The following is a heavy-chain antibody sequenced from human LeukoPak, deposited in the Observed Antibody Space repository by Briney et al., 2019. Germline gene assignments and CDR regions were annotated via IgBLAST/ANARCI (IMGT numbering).Heavy chain of an antibody. CDR3: AGEDIVVVPAAMRPFRYYYGMDV. CDR2: ISAYNGNT. D-gene: IGHD2-2*01. J-gene: IGHJ6*02. CDR1: GYTFTSYG. V-gene: IGHV1-18*01. Sequence: GASVKVSCKASGYTFTSYGISWVRQAPGQGLEWMGWISAYNGNTNYAQKLQGRVTMTADTSTSTAYMELRSLRSDDTAVYYCAGEDIVVVPAAMRPFRYYYGMDVWGQGTTVTVSS.